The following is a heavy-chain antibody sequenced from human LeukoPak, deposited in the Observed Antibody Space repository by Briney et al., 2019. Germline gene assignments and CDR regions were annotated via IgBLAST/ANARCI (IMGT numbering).Heavy chain of an antibody. Sequence: ASVKVSCKASGYTFTSYGISWVRQAPGQGLEWMGWISAYNGNTNYAQKLQGRVTMTTDTSTSTAYMELGSLRSDDTAVYYCARERGKPLLWFSKAHFDYWGQGTLVTVSS. D-gene: IGHD3-10*01. CDR1: GYTFTSYG. V-gene: IGHV1-18*01. J-gene: IGHJ4*02. CDR3: ARERGKPLLWFSKAHFDY. CDR2: ISAYNGNT.